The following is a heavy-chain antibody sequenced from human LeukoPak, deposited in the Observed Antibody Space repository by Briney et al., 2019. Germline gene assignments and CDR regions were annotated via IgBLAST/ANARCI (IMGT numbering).Heavy chain of an antibody. J-gene: IGHJ4*02. D-gene: IGHD2/OR15-2a*01. V-gene: IGHV3-48*01. CDR1: GFSFSSYS. Sequence: PGGSLRLSCAASGFSFSSYSINWVRQAPGKGQEWVSYISGDGNAKHYTDSVKGRFTVSRDNAKNALYLQMNSLRAEDTAVYFCARDYVYAFDYWGQGTLVTVSS. CDR3: ARDYVYAFDY. CDR2: ISGDGNAK.